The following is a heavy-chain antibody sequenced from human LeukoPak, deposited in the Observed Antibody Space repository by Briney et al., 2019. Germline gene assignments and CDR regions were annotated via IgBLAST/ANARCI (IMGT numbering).Heavy chain of an antibody. V-gene: IGHV4-59*08. CDR2: IYYSGST. CDR1: GGSISSYY. D-gene: IGHD3-22*01. CDR3: ASGSSGYYYGPFDY. J-gene: IGHJ4*02. Sequence: PSETLSLTCTVSGGSISSYYWSWIRQPPGKGLEWIGYIYYSGSTNYNPSLKRRVTISVDTSKNQFSLKLSSVTAADTAVYYCASGSSGYYYGPFDYWGQGTLVTVSS.